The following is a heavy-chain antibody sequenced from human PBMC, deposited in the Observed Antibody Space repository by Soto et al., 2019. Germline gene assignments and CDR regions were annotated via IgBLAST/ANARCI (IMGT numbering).Heavy chain of an antibody. D-gene: IGHD3-22*01. V-gene: IGHV3-30*04. CDR3: ARGPTNITMIVVVVHGVDY. J-gene: IGHJ4*02. CDR1: GFTFSSYA. CDR2: ISYDGSNK. Sequence: GGSLRLSCAASGFTFSSYAMHWVRQAPGKGLEWVAVISYDGSNKYYADSVKGRFTISRDNSKNTLYLQMNSLRAEDTAVYYCARGPTNITMIVVVVHGVDYWGQGTLVTVSS.